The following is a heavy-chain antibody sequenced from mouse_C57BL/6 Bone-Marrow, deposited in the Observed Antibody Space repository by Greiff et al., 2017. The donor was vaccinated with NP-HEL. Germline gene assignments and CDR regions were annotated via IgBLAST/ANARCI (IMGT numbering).Heavy chain of an antibody. CDR3: TRGSHYYGSSSFWFAY. Sequence: EVHLVESGEGLVKPGGSLKLSCAASGFTFSSYAMSWVRQTPEKRLEWVAYISSGGDYIYYADTVKGRFTISRDNARNTLYLQMSSLKSEDIAMYYCTRGSHYYGSSSFWFAYWGQGTLVTVSA. CDR1: GFTFSSYA. J-gene: IGHJ3*01. V-gene: IGHV5-9-1*02. CDR2: ISSGGDYI. D-gene: IGHD1-1*01.